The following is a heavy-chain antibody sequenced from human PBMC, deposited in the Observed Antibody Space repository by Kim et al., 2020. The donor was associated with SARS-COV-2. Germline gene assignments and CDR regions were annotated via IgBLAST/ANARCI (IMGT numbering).Heavy chain of an antibody. J-gene: IGHJ6*03. CDR2: IYYSGST. V-gene: IGHV4-59*08. D-gene: IGHD2-8*01. CDR1: GGSISSYY. CDR3: ARLRSPCTNGVCYTDYYYYMDV. Sequence: SETLTLTCTVSGGSISSYYWSWIRQPPGKGLEWIGFIYYSGSTNYNPSLKSRVTISVDTSKNQFSLKLSSVTAADTAVYYCARLRSPCTNGVCYTDYYYYMDVWGKGTTVTVSS.